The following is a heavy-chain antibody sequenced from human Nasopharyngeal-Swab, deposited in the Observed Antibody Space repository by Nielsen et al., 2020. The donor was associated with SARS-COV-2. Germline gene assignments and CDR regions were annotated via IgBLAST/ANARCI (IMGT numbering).Heavy chain of an antibody. CDR2: IKSKTDGGTT. D-gene: IGHD6-13*01. Sequence: GGSLRLSCAASGFTFSNAWMSWVRQAPGKGLEWVGRIKSKTDGGTTDYAAPVKGRFTISRDDSKNTLYLQMNSLKTEDTAVYYCTTEDSGSWYWFDPWGQGTLVTVSS. V-gene: IGHV3-15*01. J-gene: IGHJ5*02. CDR3: TTEDSGSWYWFDP. CDR1: GFTFSNAW.